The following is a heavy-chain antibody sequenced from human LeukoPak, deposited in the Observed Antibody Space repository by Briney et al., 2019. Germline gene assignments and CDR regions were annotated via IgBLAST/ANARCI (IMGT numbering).Heavy chain of an antibody. D-gene: IGHD3-22*01. CDR2: IYYSGST. CDR3: ARGGGMIVPY. CDR1: GGSISSSSYY. Sequence: SETLSLTCTVSGGSISSSSYYWGWIRQPPGKGLEWIGSIYYSGSTYYNPSLKSRVTISVDTSKNQFSLKLSSVTAADTAVYYCARGGGMIVPYWGQGTLVTVSS. J-gene: IGHJ4*02. V-gene: IGHV4-39*07.